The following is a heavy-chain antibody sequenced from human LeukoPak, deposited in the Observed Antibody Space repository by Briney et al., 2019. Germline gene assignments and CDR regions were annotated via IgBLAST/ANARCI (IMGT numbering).Heavy chain of an antibody. CDR3: ARGPHSSSWYYYYYNMDV. J-gene: IGHJ6*02. V-gene: IGHV4-34*01. D-gene: IGHD6-13*01. CDR1: GGSFSGYY. Sequence: PSETLSLTCAVYGGSFSGYYWSWIRQPPGKGLEWIGEINHSGSTNYNPSLKSRVTISVDTSKNQVSLKLSSVTAADTAVYYCARGPHSSSWYYYYYNMDVWGQGTTVTVSS. CDR2: INHSGST.